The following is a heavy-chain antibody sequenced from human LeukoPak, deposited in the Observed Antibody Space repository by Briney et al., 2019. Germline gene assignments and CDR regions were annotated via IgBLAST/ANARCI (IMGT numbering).Heavy chain of an antibody. Sequence: SETLSLTCTVSGDSISTSNSYWGWIRQPPGKGLEWIGSIYYRGSTYYNPSLKSRVTISVDTSKNQFPLKLSSVTAADTAVYYCARVQQWLVLFDYWGQGTLVTVPS. CDR3: ARVQQWLVLFDY. CDR2: IYYRGST. V-gene: IGHV4-39*01. D-gene: IGHD6-19*01. CDR1: GDSISTSNSY. J-gene: IGHJ4*02.